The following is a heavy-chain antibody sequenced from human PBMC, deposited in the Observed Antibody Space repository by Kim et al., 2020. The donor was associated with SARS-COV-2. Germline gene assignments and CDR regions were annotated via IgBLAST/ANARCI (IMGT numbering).Heavy chain of an antibody. J-gene: IGHJ3*02. D-gene: IGHD1-1*01. CDR3: ARVCRIWNDFDAFDI. Sequence: QKFQGRVTITRDTSASTAYMELSSLRSEDTAVYYCARVCRIWNDFDAFDIWGQGTMVTVSS. V-gene: IGHV1-3*01.